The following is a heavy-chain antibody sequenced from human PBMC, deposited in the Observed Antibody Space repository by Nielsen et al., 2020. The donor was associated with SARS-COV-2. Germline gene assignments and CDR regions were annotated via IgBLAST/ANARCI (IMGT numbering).Heavy chain of an antibody. CDR3: AKTDGMDV. V-gene: IGHV3-73*01. Sequence: GESLKISCAASGFTFSSYGMHWVRQASGKGLEWLGRIRSYANEYATAYAASVEGRFTVSRDDSKNTAYLQMNSLRAEDTALYYCAKTDGMDVWGQGTTVTVSS. CDR2: IRSYANEYAT. CDR1: GFTFSSYG. J-gene: IGHJ6*02.